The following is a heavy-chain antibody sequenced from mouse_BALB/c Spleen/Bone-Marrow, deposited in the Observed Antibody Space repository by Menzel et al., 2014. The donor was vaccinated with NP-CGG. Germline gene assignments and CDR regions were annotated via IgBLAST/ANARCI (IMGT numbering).Heavy chain of an antibody. D-gene: IGHD1-2*01. J-gene: IGHJ4*01. CDR1: GYSFTGYY. CDR2: VNPNNGGT. CDR3: HYYGDGGAMDY. V-gene: IGHV1-26*01. Sequence: VHLQQPGPDLVKPGASVKISCKASGYSFTGYYMHWVKQSLGKSLEWIGRVNPNNGGTSFNQKFKGKAIFTVDKSSSAAYMELRSLTSEDSAVYYCHYYGDGGAMDYWGQGTSVTVSA.